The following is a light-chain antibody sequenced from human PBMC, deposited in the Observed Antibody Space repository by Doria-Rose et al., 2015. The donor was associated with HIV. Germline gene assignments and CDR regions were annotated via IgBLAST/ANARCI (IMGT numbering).Light chain of an antibody. Sequence: TQSPGTLSLSPGERATLSCSASQSFSSTYLAWYQPKPGQAPSLLIYDGSTMATGIPDRFSASGSATDFTLTINRLEPEDFALYYCHQYGTSWTFGQGTKVEI. V-gene: IGKV3-20*01. CDR2: DGS. CDR3: HQYGTSWT. J-gene: IGKJ1*01. CDR1: QSFSSTY.